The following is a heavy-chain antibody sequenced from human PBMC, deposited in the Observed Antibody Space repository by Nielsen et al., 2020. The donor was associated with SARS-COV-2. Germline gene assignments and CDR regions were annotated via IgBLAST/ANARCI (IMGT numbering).Heavy chain of an antibody. J-gene: IGHJ3*02. V-gene: IGHV3-30*18. CDR3: AKDGPDRGAFDI. CDR1: GFTFSSYG. CDR2: ISYDGSNK. D-gene: IGHD1-14*01. Sequence: GGSLRLSCAASGFTFSSYGMHWVRQAPGKGLEWVAVISYDGSNKYYADSVKGRFTISRDNSKNTLYLQMNSLRAEDTAVYYCAKDGPDRGAFDIWGQGTMVTVSS.